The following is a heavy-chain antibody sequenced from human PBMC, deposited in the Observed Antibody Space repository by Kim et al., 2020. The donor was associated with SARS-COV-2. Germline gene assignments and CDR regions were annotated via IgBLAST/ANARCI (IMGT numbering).Heavy chain of an antibody. CDR3: ARGSAYDTIFGVVIVNPNDAFDI. CDR2: INHSGST. CDR1: GGSFSGYY. D-gene: IGHD3-3*01. Sequence: SETLSLTCAVYGGSFSGYYWSWISQPPGKGLEWIGEINHSGSTNYNPSLKSRVTISVDTSKNQFSLKLSSVTAADTAVYYCARGSAYDTIFGVVIVNPNDAFDIWGQGTMLTVSS. J-gene: IGHJ3*02. V-gene: IGHV4-34*01.